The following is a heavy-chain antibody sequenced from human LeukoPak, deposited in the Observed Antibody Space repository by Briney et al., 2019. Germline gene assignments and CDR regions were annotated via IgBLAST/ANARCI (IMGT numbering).Heavy chain of an antibody. Sequence: GGSLRLSCAASGFTFDDYGMSWVRQAPGKGLEWVSGINWSGGSTGYADSVKGRFTTSRDNAKNSLYLQMNSLRAEDTALYYCARDLSGGNSVNWGQGTLVTVSS. CDR2: INWSGGST. V-gene: IGHV3-20*04. CDR1: GFTFDDYG. J-gene: IGHJ4*02. CDR3: ARDLSGGNSVN. D-gene: IGHD4-23*01.